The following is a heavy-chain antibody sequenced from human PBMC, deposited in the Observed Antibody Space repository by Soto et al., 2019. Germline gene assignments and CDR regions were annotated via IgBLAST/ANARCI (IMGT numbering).Heavy chain of an antibody. Sequence: SETLSLTCTVPGGSISSYYWSWIRQPPGKGLEWIGYIYYSGSTNYNPPLKSRVTISVDTSKNQFSLKLSSVTAADTAVYYCARGRNFDYWGQGTLVTVSS. V-gene: IGHV4-59*01. J-gene: IGHJ4*02. CDR1: GGSISSYY. CDR3: ARGRNFDY. CDR2: IYYSGST.